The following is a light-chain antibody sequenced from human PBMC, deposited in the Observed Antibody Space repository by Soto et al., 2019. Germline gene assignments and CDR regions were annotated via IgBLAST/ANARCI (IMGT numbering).Light chain of an antibody. CDR1: QGIGNY. J-gene: IGKJ1*01. Sequence: DIQMTQSPSSLSASVGDRVTITCRASQGIGNYLVWYMQNPGKVPKNLLYDASPLQSVVPSRFSGSGSGTDFTLTISSLQPEDFATYYCQKYYTAPETFGQGTKVEIK. V-gene: IGKV1-27*01. CDR2: DAS. CDR3: QKYYTAPET.